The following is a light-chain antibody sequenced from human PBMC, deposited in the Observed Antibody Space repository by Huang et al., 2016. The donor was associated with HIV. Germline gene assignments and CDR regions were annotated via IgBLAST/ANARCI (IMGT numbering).Light chain of an antibody. CDR2: GAS. V-gene: IGKV3-15*01. Sequence: EIVMTQSPATLSVSPGERATLSCRASQSVSNLAWYQQKPGQAPRLLIYGASPRATGIPARFGGSGSGTEFTLTVSSLQFEDSAVYYCQQYNNWPPGDTFGQGTKLEIK. CDR1: QSVSN. J-gene: IGKJ2*01. CDR3: QQYNNWPPGDT.